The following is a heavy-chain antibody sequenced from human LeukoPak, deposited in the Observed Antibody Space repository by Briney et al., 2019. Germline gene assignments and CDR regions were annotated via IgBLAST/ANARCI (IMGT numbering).Heavy chain of an antibody. CDR3: ARRRFGYKGAFDI. Sequence: SETLSLTCAVYGGSFSGYYWSWIRQPPGKGLEWIGEINHSGSTNYNPSLKSRVTISVDTSKNQFSLKLSSVTAADTAVYCCARRRFGYKGAFDIWGQGTMVTVSS. V-gene: IGHV4-34*01. J-gene: IGHJ3*02. CDR2: INHSGST. CDR1: GGSFSGYY. D-gene: IGHD5-24*01.